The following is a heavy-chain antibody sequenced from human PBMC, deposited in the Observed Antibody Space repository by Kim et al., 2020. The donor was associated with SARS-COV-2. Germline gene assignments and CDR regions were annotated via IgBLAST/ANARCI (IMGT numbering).Heavy chain of an antibody. Sequence: GGSLRLSCAASGFTFSSYGMHWVRQAPGKGLEWVAVIWYDGSNKYYADSVKGRFTISRDNYKNTLYLQMNSLRAEDTAVYYCAREVLNNFDWFHYGMDVWGQGTTVTVSS. CDR1: GFTFSSYG. CDR2: IWYDGSNK. D-gene: IGHD3-9*01. V-gene: IGHV3-33*01. J-gene: IGHJ6*02. CDR3: AREVLNNFDWFHYGMDV.